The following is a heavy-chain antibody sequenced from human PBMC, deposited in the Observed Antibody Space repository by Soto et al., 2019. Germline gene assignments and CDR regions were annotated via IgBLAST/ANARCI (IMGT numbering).Heavy chain of an antibody. J-gene: IGHJ6*02. CDR2: IDPIDSYT. D-gene: IGHD2-2*01. V-gene: IGHV5-10-1*01. CDR1: GYNLASYW. Sequence: GESLKISCQGSGYNLASYWISWVRQMPGQGLEWMGRIDPIDSYTNYSPSFQGHVTISADKSISTAYLQWSSLKASDTAMYYCARRYCSSASCPRNYYGMDVWGQGTTVTVSS. CDR3: ARRYCSSASCPRNYYGMDV.